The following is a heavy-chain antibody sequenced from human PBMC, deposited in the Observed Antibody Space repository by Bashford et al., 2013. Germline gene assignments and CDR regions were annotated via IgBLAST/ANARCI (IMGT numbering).Heavy chain of an antibody. J-gene: IGHJ4*02. CDR1: GYSFSSYW. D-gene: IGHD2-2*01. CDR3: ARGTRNFDY. CDR2: MYPGDSDS. V-gene: IGHV5-51*01. Sequence: GESLKISCKGSGYSFSSYWIGWLRQMPGKGLEWMGIMYPGDSDSRYSPSFQGQVTMTRDTSISTAYMELSRLRSDDTAVYYCARGTRNFDYWGQGTLVTVSS.